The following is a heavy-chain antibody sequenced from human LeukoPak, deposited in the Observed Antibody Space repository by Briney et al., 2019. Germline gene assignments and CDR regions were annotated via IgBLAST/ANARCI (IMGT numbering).Heavy chain of an antibody. CDR1: GGSFSVYY. Sequence: SETLSLTWAVYGGSFSVYYWSWIRQPPGKGLEWIGEINHSGSTNYNPSLKSRVTISVDTSKNQFSLKLSSVTAADTAVYYCARGMATTTWDYWGQGTLVTVSS. D-gene: IGHD5-24*01. J-gene: IGHJ4*02. CDR2: INHSGST. V-gene: IGHV4-34*01. CDR3: ARGMATTTWDY.